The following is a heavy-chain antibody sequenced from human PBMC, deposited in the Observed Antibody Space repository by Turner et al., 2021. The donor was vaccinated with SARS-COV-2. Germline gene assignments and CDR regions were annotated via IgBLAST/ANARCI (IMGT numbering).Heavy chain of an antibody. V-gene: IGHV1-69*10. D-gene: IGHD6-19*01. CDR1: GATFSHYD. CDR3: ARASSYSGGWDGRHVDWYFDL. Sequence: QFQLVQSGAEVKKPGSTVKVACKPAGATFSHYDVSWVRQAPGLGLEWMGGIVPVLGLSNSAHRCHGRVTITADKSTSTSYLELSSLRSEDTAVYYCARASSYSGGWDGRHVDWYFDLWGRGTLGIVSS. CDR2: IVPVLGLS. J-gene: IGHJ2*01.